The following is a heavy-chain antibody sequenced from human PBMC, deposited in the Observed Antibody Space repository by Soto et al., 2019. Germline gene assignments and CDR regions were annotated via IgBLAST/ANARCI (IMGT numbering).Heavy chain of an antibody. J-gene: IGHJ4*02. CDR3: ARDQSAVGPSAYSSSSSFTFDY. D-gene: IGHD6-6*01. CDR2: ISAYNGNT. Sequence: QVQLVQSGAEVKKPGASVKVSCKASGYTFTSYGISWVRQAPGQGLEWMGWISAYNGNTNYAQKLQGRVTMTTDTSTSTAYMELRSLRSDDTAVYYCARDQSAVGPSAYSSSSSFTFDYWGQGTLVTVSS. V-gene: IGHV1-18*01. CDR1: GYTFTSYG.